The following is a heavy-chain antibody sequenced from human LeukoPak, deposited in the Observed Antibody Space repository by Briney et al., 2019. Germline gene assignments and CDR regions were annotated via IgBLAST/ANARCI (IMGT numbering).Heavy chain of an antibody. D-gene: IGHD4-17*01. V-gene: IGHV4-31*03. CDR3: ARVSGDYVDY. J-gene: IGHJ4*02. CDR1: GGSISSGGYY. Sequence: SQTLSLTRTVSGGSISSGGYYWSWIRQHPGKGLEWIGYIYYSGSTYYNPSLKSRVTISVDTSKNQFSLKLSSVTAADTAVYYCARVSGDYVDYWGQGTLVTVSS. CDR2: IYYSGST.